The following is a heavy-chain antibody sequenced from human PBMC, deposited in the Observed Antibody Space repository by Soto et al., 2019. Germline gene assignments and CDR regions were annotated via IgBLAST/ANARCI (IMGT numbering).Heavy chain of an antibody. D-gene: IGHD3-3*01. CDR2: INSDGSST. V-gene: IGHV3-74*01. CDR1: GFTFSSYW. CDR3: ARDRGTYYDFWSGLPDWG. Sequence: EVQLVESGGGLVQPGGSLRLSCAASGFTFSSYWMHWVRQAPGKGLVWVSRINSDGSSTSYADSVKGRFTISRDNAKNTLYLQMNSLRAEDTAVYYCARDRGTYYDFWSGLPDWGWGQGTLVTVSS. J-gene: IGHJ4*02.